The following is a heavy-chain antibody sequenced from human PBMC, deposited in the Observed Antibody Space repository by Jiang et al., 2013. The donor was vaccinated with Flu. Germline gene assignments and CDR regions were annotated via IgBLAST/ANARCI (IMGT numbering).Heavy chain of an antibody. CDR2: INSDGSST. D-gene: IGHD3-22*01. J-gene: IGHJ3*02. CDR3: ARGSGYYSEDAFDI. V-gene: IGHV3-74*01. Sequence: GLVWVSRINSDGSSTSYADSVKGRFTISRDNAKNTLYLQMNSLRAEDTAVYYCARGSGYYSEDAFDIWGQGTMVTVSS.